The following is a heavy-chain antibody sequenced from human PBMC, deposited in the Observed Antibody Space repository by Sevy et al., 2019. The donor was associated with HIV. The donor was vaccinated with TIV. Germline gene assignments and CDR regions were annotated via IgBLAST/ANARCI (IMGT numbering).Heavy chain of an antibody. D-gene: IGHD3-3*01. CDR2: MSGSGGST. V-gene: IGHV3-23*01. Sequence: GGSLRLSCAASGFTFNTHAMSWVRQAPGKGLEWVSAMSGSGGSTYYADSVKGRFTISRDNSKNTLFVQMNSLRIEDTAVYYCATGIYDFWSGRSDIFDIWGQGTMVTVSS. CDR3: ATGIYDFWSGRSDIFDI. CDR1: GFTFNTHA. J-gene: IGHJ3*02.